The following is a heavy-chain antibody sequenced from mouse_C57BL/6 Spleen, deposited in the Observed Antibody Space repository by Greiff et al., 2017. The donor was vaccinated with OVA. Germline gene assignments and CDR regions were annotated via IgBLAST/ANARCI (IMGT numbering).Heavy chain of an antibody. Sequence: QVQLQQSGAELVRPGASVTLSCKASGYTFTDYEMHWVKQTPVHGLEWIGAIDPETGGTAYNQKFKGKAILTADKSSSTAYMELRVLTAEDSAVYYCTSGYYGSDYWGQGTTLTVSS. CDR1: GYTFTDYE. V-gene: IGHV1-15*01. J-gene: IGHJ2*01. D-gene: IGHD1-1*01. CDR2: IDPETGGT. CDR3: TSGYYGSDY.